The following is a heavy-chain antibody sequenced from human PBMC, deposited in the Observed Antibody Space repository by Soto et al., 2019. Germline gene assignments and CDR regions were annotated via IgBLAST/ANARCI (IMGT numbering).Heavy chain of an antibody. Sequence: QVQLQESGPGLVKPSQTLSLTCTVSGGSISSGGYYWSWIRQHPGKGLEWIGYIYYSGSTYYNPSLKRRVIISVDTSKNQFSLKLSSVTAADTAVYYCARGGYYYYYGMDVWGQGTTVIVSS. V-gene: IGHV4-31*03. CDR3: ARGGYYYYYGMDV. CDR2: IYYSGST. J-gene: IGHJ6*02. CDR1: GGSISSGGYY.